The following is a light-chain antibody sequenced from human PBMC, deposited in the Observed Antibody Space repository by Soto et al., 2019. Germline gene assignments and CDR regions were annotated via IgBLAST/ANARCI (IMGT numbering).Light chain of an antibody. J-gene: IGLJ3*02. CDR1: SSNIGAGYD. V-gene: IGLV1-40*01. CDR2: GNS. Sequence: QSVLTQPPSVSGAPGQRVTISCTGSSSNIGAGYDVHGYQQLPGTAPKLLIYGNSNRPSGVPDRFSGSKSGTSASLAITGLQAEDEADYYCQSYASSLSGWVFGGGTQLTVL. CDR3: QSYASSLSGWV.